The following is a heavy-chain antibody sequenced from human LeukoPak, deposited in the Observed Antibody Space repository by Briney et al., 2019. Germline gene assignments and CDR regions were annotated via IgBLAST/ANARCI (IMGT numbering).Heavy chain of an antibody. CDR2: ISPDGTTA. V-gene: IGHV3-74*01. D-gene: IGHD3-10*01. J-gene: IGHJ4*02. CDR1: GFTFSNYW. CDR3: TRPGEGFDY. Sequence: GGSLRLSCEASGFTFSNYWMHWVRQAPGKGLLWVSRISPDGTTAYDADSVKGRFTISRDNAKNTLYLQVNSLGAEDTAVYYCTRPGEGFDYWGQGTLVTVSS.